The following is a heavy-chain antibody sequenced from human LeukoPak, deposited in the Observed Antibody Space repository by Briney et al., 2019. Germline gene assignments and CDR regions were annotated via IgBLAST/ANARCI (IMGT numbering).Heavy chain of an antibody. Sequence: GGPLRLSCTASGFTFSSYAMTSVRQAPEKGLEWVSAISGSGGSTYYPDSVKGRFTISRDNSKNTLYLQMNSLRAEDTAVYYCTKTAPAAIYWFDPWGQGTLVTVSS. CDR3: TKTAPAAIYWFDP. CDR2: ISGSGGST. V-gene: IGHV3-23*01. J-gene: IGHJ5*02. D-gene: IGHD2-2*02. CDR1: GFTFSSYA.